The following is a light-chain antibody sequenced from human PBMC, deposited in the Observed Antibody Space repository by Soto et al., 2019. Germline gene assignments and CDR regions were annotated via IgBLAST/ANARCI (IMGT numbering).Light chain of an antibody. CDR3: SSSTSGSTLYA. J-gene: IGLJ1*01. V-gene: IGLV2-14*01. CDR1: SSDIGDYTY. CDR2: GVS. Sequence: QSVLTQPASVSGSPGQSITISCTGTSSDIGDYTYVSWYQQHPGKAPKLIIYGVSNRPSGVSNRFSGSKSGNTASLTISGLQAEDEADYYCSSSTSGSTLYAFRTGNEVPVL.